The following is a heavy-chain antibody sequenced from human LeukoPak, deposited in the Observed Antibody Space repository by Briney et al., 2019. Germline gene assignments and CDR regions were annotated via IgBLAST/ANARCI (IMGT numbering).Heavy chain of an antibody. J-gene: IGHJ4*02. D-gene: IGHD2-15*01. CDR2: IYYSGST. CDR1: GGSISSYY. V-gene: IGHV4-59*01. CDR3: ARGLLGRVGEHFDY. Sequence: PSETLSLTCTVSGGSISSYYWSWIRQPPGKGLEWIGYIYYSGSTNYNPSLKSRVTISVDTSKNQFSLKLSSVTAADTAVYYCARGLLGRVGEHFDYWGQGTLVTVSS.